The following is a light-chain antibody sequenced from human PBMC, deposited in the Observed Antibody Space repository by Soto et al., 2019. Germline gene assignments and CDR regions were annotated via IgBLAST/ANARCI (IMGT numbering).Light chain of an antibody. J-gene: IGKJ1*01. V-gene: IGKV3D-20*02. Sequence: EIVLTQSPGTLSLSPGERATLSCRASQSVTSNNLAWYQQKPGQAPRLLIYGASSRATGIPDRFSGSGSGTDFTLTISRLEPEDFAVYYCQQRSKWRTFGQGTKVDIK. CDR1: QSVTSNN. CDR2: GAS. CDR3: QQRSKWRT.